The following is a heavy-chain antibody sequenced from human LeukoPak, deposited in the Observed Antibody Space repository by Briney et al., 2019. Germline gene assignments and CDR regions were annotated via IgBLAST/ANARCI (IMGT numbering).Heavy chain of an antibody. CDR1: GGSFSGYY. V-gene: IGHV4-34*01. J-gene: IGHJ4*02. CDR2: INHSGST. D-gene: IGHD4-17*01. Sequence: SETLSLTCAVYGGSFSGYYWSWIRQPPGKGLEWIGEINHSGSTNYHPSLKSRVTISVDTSKNQFSLKLSSVTAADTAVYYCARGQSTRYGDYDFDYWGQGTLVTVSS. CDR3: ARGQSTRYGDYDFDY.